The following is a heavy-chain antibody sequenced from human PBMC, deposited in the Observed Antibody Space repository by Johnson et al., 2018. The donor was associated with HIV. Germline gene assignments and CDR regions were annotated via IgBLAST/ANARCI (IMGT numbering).Heavy chain of an antibody. D-gene: IGHD3-10*01. J-gene: IGHJ3*02. Sequence: VQLVESGGGLIQPGGSLRLSCAASGFTVSSNYMKWVRQAPGKGLEWVSPISGSDHSTYYADSVRGRFTISRDNSKNTLYLQMTSLRAEDTAVYYCVRGLLWFGELLEAFDIWGQGTMVTVSS. CDR1: GFTVSSNY. V-gene: IGHV3-53*01. CDR2: ISGSDHST. CDR3: VRGLLWFGELLEAFDI.